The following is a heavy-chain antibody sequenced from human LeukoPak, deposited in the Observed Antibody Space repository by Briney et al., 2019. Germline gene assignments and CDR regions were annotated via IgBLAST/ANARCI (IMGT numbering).Heavy chain of an antibody. D-gene: IGHD5-18*01. CDR3: ARGPRGYSYGTDDY. Sequence: PGGSLRLSCAASGFTLSSYSMNWVRQAPGKGLEWVSSISSSSSCRYYADSVKGRFTISRDNAKNSLYLQMNSLRAEDTAVYYCARGPRGYSYGTDDYWGQGTLVTVSS. V-gene: IGHV3-21*01. J-gene: IGHJ4*02. CDR2: ISSSSSCR. CDR1: GFTLSSYS.